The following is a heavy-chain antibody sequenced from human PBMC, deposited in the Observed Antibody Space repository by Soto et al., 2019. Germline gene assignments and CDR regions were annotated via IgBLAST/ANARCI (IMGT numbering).Heavy chain of an antibody. CDR3: ARGELSLVHDY. CDR2: IYYSGST. J-gene: IGHJ4*02. Sequence: SETLSLTCTVSGGSISSSSYYWGWIRQPPGKGLEWIGSIYYSGSTYYNPSLKSRVTISVDTSKNQFSLKLSSVTAADTAVYYCARGELSLVHDYRGQRTLVTASS. CDR1: GGSISSSSYY. D-gene: IGHD3-16*02. V-gene: IGHV4-39*01.